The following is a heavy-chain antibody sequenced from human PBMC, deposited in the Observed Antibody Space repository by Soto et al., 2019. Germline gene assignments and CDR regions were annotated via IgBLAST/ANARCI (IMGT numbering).Heavy chain of an antibody. Sequence: EVQLLESGGGLVQPGGSLRLSCAASGFTFSSYAMSWVRQAPGKGLEWVSGISGSGGSTIYADSVKGRFTMSRDNSKNTLDLQMNSLSAEDTAVYYCAKVGEERFYCSNDVCQYHFDNWGQGTLVTVSS. CDR3: AKVGEERFYCSNDVCQYHFDN. CDR2: ISGSGGST. V-gene: IGHV3-23*01. CDR1: GFTFSSYA. D-gene: IGHD2-8*01. J-gene: IGHJ4*02.